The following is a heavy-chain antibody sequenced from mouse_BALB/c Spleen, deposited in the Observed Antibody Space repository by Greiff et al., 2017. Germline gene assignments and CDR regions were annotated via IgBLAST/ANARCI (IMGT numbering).Heavy chain of an antibody. J-gene: IGHJ3*01. Sequence: EVQLQESGGGLVQPGGSRKLSCAASGFTFSSFGMHWVRQAPEKGLEWVAYISSGSSTIYYADTVKGRFTISRDNPKNTLFLQMTSLRSEDTAMYYCARGGDYDGAWFAYWGQGTLVTVSA. V-gene: IGHV5-17*02. CDR3: ARGGDYDGAWFAY. CDR1: GFTFSSFG. CDR2: ISSGSSTI. D-gene: IGHD2-4*01.